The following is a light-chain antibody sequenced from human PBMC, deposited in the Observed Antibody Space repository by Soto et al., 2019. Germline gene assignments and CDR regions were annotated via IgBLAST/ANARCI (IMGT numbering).Light chain of an antibody. CDR3: QQSFSTPPT. CDR2: TAS. V-gene: IGKV1-39*01. CDR1: QSISSY. Sequence: DIQMTQSPSSLSASVGDRVTITCRASQSISSYVNWYQQKPGKASKLLMYTASSLQSGVPSRFSGSGSGTDFTLTISSLQPEDFATYYCQQSFSTPPTFGQGTRVDIK. J-gene: IGKJ5*01.